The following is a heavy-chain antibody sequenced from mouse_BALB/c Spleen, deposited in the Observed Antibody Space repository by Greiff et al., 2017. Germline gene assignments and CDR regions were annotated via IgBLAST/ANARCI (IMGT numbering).Heavy chain of an antibody. CDR2: IDPENGAT. Sequence: VQLKDSGAELVRSGASVKLSCTASGFNIKDYYMHWVKQRPEQGLEWIGWIDPENGATEYAPKFQGKATMTADTSSNTAYLQLSSLTSEDTAVYYCNACKGNYAAMDYWGQGTSVTVSS. CDR3: NACKGNYAAMDY. D-gene: IGHD2-1*01. J-gene: IGHJ4*01. V-gene: IGHV14-4*02. CDR1: GFNIKDYY.